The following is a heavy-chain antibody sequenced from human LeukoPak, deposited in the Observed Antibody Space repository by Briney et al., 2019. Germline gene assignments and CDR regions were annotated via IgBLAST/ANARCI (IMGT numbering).Heavy chain of an antibody. CDR2: FDPEDGET. CDR1: GYTLTELS. V-gene: IGHV1-24*01. Sequence: ASVKVSCKVSGYTLTELSMHWVRQAPGKGLEWMGGFDPEDGETIYAQKFQGRVSMTEDTSTDTAYMELSSLRSEDTAVYYCAGSVAEHNWFDPWGQGTLVTVSS. CDR3: AGSVAEHNWFDP. J-gene: IGHJ5*02. D-gene: IGHD6-19*01.